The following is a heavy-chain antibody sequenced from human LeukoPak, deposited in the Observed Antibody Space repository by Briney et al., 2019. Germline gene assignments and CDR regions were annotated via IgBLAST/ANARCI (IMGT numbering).Heavy chain of an antibody. V-gene: IGHV1-69*05. Sequence: ASVKVSCKASGGTFSSYAISWVRQAPGQGLEWMGGIIPIFGTANYAQKFQGRVTMTRDTSTSTVYMELSSLRSEDTAVYYCARTGIGFWSGYYDYWGQGTLVTVSS. D-gene: IGHD3-3*01. CDR1: GGTFSSYA. CDR3: ARTGIGFWSGYYDY. J-gene: IGHJ4*02. CDR2: IIPIFGTA.